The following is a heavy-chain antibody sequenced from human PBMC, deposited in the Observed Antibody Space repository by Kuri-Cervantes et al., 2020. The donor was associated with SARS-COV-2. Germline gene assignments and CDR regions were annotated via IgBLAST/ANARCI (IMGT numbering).Heavy chain of an antibody. J-gene: IGHJ4*02. CDR3: ASPYSSSWREVGVDY. V-gene: IGHV3-30-3*01. CDR2: ISYDGSNK. CDR1: GGTFSSYA. Sequence: SCKASGGTFSSYAISWVRQAPGKGLEWVAVISYDGSNKYYADSVKGRFTISRDNSKNTLYLQMNSLRAEDTAVYYCASPYSSSWREVGVDYWGQGTLVTVSS. D-gene: IGHD6-13*01.